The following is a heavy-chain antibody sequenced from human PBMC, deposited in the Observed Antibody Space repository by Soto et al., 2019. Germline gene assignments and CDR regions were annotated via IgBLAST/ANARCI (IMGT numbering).Heavy chain of an antibody. CDR2: IYYSGST. Sequence: SETLSLTCTVSGGSISSSSYYWGWIRQPPGKGLEWIGSIYYSGSTYYNPSLKSRVTTSVDTSKNQLSLKLSSVTAADTAVYYCARRTYSSGWTFDYWGQGTLVTVSS. CDR1: GGSISSSSYY. V-gene: IGHV4-39*01. J-gene: IGHJ4*02. CDR3: ARRTYSSGWTFDY. D-gene: IGHD6-19*01.